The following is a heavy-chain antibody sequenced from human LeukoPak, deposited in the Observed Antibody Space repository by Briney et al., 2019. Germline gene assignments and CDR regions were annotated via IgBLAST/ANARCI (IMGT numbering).Heavy chain of an antibody. D-gene: IGHD6-6*01. J-gene: IGHJ6*03. Sequence: GGSLRLSCAASGFTFSSYAMHWVRQAPGKGLEWVAVISYDGSNKYYADSVKGRFTISRDNSKNTLYLQMNSLRAEDTAVYYCARGRGSSSSGYMDVWGKGTTVTVSS. CDR3: ARGRGSSSSGYMDV. CDR2: ISYDGSNK. V-gene: IGHV3-30-3*01. CDR1: GFTFSSYA.